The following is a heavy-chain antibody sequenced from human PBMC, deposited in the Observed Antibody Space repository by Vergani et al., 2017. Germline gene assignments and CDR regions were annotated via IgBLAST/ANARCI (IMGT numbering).Heavy chain of an antibody. J-gene: IGHJ5*02. D-gene: IGHD3-10*01. Sequence: QVQLHESGPGLVKPSQTLSLTCTVSGVSITSGSFYWSWIRQPAGKGLEWSGRIHSSGTTNYNPSLKSRVTLSVDTSKNQLSLRMTTVTAADTAVYYCARDSWTSELRGVYWFDTWGQGTLVSVSS. CDR1: GVSITSGSFY. V-gene: IGHV4-61*02. CDR2: IHSSGTT. CDR3: ARDSWTSELRGVYWFDT.